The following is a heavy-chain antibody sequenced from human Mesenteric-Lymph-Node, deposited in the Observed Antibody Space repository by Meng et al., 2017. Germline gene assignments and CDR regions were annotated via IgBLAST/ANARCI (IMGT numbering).Heavy chain of an antibody. V-gene: IGHV4-34*01. CDR2: INHSGGT. CDR1: GGSFSVYY. J-gene: IGHJ5*02. CDR3: ARASYGSGSPLGESWFDP. D-gene: IGHD3-10*01. Sequence: QLQLRQWVAGLLKPSGTLSLTCAVLGGSFSVYYWSWIRQPPGKGLEWIGEINHSGGTNYNPSLKSRVTISVDTSKNQFSLKLSSVTAADTAVYYCARASYGSGSPLGESWFDPWGQGTLVTVSS.